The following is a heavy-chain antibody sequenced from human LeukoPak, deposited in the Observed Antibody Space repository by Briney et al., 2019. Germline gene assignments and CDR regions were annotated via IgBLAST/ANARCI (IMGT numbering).Heavy chain of an antibody. J-gene: IGHJ4*02. Sequence: GESLKISCEDSGYSFGSYWIGWVRQMPGKGLEWMGIIWPDDSDTRYSPSFQGQVTISADKSISTAYLQWSSLKASDTAMYYCARAPTGIAAAGPFDYWGQGTLVTVSS. CDR1: GYSFGSYW. D-gene: IGHD6-13*01. CDR2: IWPDDSDT. CDR3: ARAPTGIAAAGPFDY. V-gene: IGHV5-51*01.